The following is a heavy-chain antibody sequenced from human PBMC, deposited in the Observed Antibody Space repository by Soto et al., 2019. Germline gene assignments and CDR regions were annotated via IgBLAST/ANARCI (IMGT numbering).Heavy chain of an antibody. CDR2: ISFDESKE. D-gene: IGHD3-10*01. V-gene: IGHV3-30-3*01. CDR3: ARGSDFYFGSGNLDY. J-gene: IGHJ4*02. CDR1: AFTFNFYS. Sequence: QVQLVESGGGVVQPGRSLRLSCAASAFTFNFYSMHWVRQAPGKGLEWAAVISFDESKEFYADSVKGRFTISRDNSNNTLYLQMNSLRAEDTAVYYCARGSDFYFGSGNLDYWGQGSLVTVSS.